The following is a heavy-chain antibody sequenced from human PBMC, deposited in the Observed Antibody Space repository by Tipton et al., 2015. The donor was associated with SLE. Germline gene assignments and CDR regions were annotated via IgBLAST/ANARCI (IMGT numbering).Heavy chain of an antibody. CDR2: IYYSGTT. CDR1: GGSISSKSYH. CDR3: GRDAAGETGGIDY. J-gene: IGHJ4*02. D-gene: IGHD7-27*01. V-gene: IGHV4-39*07. Sequence: TLSLTCTVSGGSISSKSYHWGWIRQPPGKGLEWIGSIYYSGTTYYNPSLESRVIISVDTSNNQFSLNLRSMTAADTAVYYCGRDAAGETGGIDYWGQGTLVTVSS.